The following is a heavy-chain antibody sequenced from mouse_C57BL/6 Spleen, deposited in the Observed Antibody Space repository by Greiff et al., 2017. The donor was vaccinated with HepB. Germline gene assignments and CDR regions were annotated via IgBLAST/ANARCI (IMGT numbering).Heavy chain of an antibody. CDR2: ISDGGSYT. CDR3: ARDRWDTLAY. Sequence: EVHLVESGGGLVKPGGSLKLSCAASGFTFSSYAMSWVRQTPEKRLEWVATISDGGSYTYYPDNVKGRFTISRDNAKNNLYLQMSHLKSEDTAMYYCARDRWDTLAYWGQGTLVTVSA. J-gene: IGHJ3*01. D-gene: IGHD3-3*01. CDR1: GFTFSSYA. V-gene: IGHV5-4*01.